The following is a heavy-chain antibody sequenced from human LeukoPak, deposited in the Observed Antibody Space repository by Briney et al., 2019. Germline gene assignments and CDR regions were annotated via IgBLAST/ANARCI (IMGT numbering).Heavy chain of an antibody. Sequence: PSETLSLTCAVSGDSISYHNYYWDWIRQPPGKGLEWIGTVYYTGNTYYNPSLKSRVAISVDTSKNQFSLKLSSVTAADTAVYYCARVGFSSGWLAYGFFDYWGQGTLLIVSS. V-gene: IGHV4-39*07. J-gene: IGHJ4*02. D-gene: IGHD6-19*01. CDR2: VYYTGNT. CDR1: GDSISYHNYY. CDR3: ARVGFSSGWLAYGFFDY.